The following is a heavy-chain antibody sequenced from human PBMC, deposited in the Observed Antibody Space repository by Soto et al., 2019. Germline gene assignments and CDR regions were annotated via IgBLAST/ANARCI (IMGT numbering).Heavy chain of an antibody. V-gene: IGHV4-34*01. D-gene: IGHD3-22*01. CDR2: INHSGST. Sequence: PSETLSLTCAVYGGSFSGYYWSWIRQPPGKGPEWIGEINHSGSTNYNPSLKSRVTISVDTSKNQFSLKLSSVTAADTAVYYCARGLIRHYYDSSAYWDYWGQGTLVTVSS. J-gene: IGHJ4*02. CDR1: GGSFSGYY. CDR3: ARGLIRHYYDSSAYWDY.